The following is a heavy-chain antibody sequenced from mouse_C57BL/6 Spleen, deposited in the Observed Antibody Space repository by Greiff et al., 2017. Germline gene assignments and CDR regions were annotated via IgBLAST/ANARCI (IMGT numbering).Heavy chain of an antibody. V-gene: IGHV5-17*01. D-gene: IGHD2-4*01. CDR3: ARGDDYGVYFDY. CDR1: GFTFSDYG. Sequence: EVQVVESGGGLVKPGGSLKLSCAASGFTFSDYGMHWVRQAPEKGLEWVAYISSGSSTIYYADTVKGRFTISRDNAKNTLYLQMTSLRSEDTAMYYCARGDDYGVYFDYWGHGTTLTVSS. CDR2: ISSGSSTI. J-gene: IGHJ2*01.